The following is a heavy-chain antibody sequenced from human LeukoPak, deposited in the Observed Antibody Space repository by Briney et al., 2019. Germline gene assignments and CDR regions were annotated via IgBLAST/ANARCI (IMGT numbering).Heavy chain of an antibody. Sequence: ASVKVSCKVPGYTLTELSMHWVRQAPGKGLEWMGGFDPEDGETIYAQKFQGRVTMTEDTSTDTAYMELSSLRSEDTAVYYCASLTGGVQLLLYGVYYFDYWGQGTLVTVSS. CDR1: GYTLTELS. CDR2: FDPEDGET. CDR3: ASLTGGVQLLLYGVYYFDY. D-gene: IGHD2-2*02. V-gene: IGHV1-24*01. J-gene: IGHJ4*02.